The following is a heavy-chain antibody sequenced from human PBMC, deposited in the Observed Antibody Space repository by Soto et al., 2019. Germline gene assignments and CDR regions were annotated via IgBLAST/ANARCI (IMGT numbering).Heavy chain of an antibody. CDR1: GGSGSSANYY. J-gene: IGHJ4*02. D-gene: IGHD6-25*01. Sequence: SETLSLTCAVSGGSGSSANYYWSWIRQPPGKGLEWIGYIYYSGSTNYNPSLTSRVTISRDTSKNHFSLKLSSVTAADTAIYYCARAAGGYNHNCFDYCGRGTMVTVYS. CDR2: IYYSGST. V-gene: IGHV4-61*03. CDR3: ARAAGGYNHNCFDY.